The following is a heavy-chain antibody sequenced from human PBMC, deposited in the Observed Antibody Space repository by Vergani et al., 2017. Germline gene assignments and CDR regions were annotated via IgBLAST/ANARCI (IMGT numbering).Heavy chain of an antibody. V-gene: IGHV3-48*01. CDR1: GFTFSNFG. J-gene: IGHJ4*02. Sequence: VQLVESAGGVVQPGGSLRLSCAASGFTFSNFGMHWIRQAPGKGLEWISYIGVSDNSIYYADSVMGRFAISRDNARNLLFLQMNSLRADDSALYFCVRDPDYSTFDSWGQGTLVTVS. D-gene: IGHD4-11*01. CDR3: VRDPDYSTFDS. CDR2: IGVSDNSI.